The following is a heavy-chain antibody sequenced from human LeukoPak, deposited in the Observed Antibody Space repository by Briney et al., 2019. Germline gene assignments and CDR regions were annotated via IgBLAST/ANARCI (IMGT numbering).Heavy chain of an antibody. Sequence: ASVKVSCKASGYTFTSYYMHWVRQAPGQGLEWMGIINPSGGSTSYARKFQGRVTMTRDTSTSTVYMELSSLRSEDTAVYYCARADSEGDYGYWGQGTLVTVSS. V-gene: IGHV1-46*01. CDR1: GYTFTSYY. CDR2: INPSGGST. CDR3: ARADSEGDYGY. D-gene: IGHD4-17*01. J-gene: IGHJ4*02.